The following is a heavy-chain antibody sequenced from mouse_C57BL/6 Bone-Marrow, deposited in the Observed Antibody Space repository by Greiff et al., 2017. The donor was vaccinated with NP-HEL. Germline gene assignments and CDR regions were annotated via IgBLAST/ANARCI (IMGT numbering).Heavy chain of an antibody. D-gene: IGHD4-1*01. CDR1: GFNIKDYY. CDR3: TTWDGAY. CDR2: IDPENGDT. V-gene: IGHV14-4*01. Sequence: VQLQQSGAELVKPGASVKLSCTASGFNIKDYYMHWVKQRTEQGLEWIGWIDPENGDTEYASKFQGKATITADTSSNTAYLQLSSLTSEDTAVYYCTTWDGAYWGQGTLVTVSA. J-gene: IGHJ3*01.